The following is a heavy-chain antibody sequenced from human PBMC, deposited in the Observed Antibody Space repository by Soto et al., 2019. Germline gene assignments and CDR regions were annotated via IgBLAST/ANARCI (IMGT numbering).Heavy chain of an antibody. D-gene: IGHD4-17*01. V-gene: IGHV3-23*01. CDR2: ISGSGAST. Sequence: EVQLLESGGDLVQPGGSLRLSCETSGLTFSSHAMSWVRQAPGKGLEWVSSISGSGASTHYADSVKGRFTFSRDNSKNTLSLQMSSLRVEDTAIYYCAKRFDYGDDDAFDIWGQGTMVSVSS. J-gene: IGHJ3*02. CDR1: GLTFSSHA. CDR3: AKRFDYGDDDAFDI.